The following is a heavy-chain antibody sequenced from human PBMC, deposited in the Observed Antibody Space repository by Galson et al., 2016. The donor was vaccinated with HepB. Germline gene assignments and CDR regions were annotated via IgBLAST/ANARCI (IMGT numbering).Heavy chain of an antibody. J-gene: IGHJ6*02. CDR3: ARAVMLGRGMDV. D-gene: IGHD3-10*01. Sequence: CAISGDSVYNDGAAWVWIRQSPSRGLAWLGRTFYRSTRENHYAGSVINRITISPDTSRNQFSLHLHSLTPEDTAVYYCARAVMLGRGMDVWGQGTTVTVSS. V-gene: IGHV6-1*01. CDR2: TFYRSTREN. CDR1: GDSVYNDGAA.